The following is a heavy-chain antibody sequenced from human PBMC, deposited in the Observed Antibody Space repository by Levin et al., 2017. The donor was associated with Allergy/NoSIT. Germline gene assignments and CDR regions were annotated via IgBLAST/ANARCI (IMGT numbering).Heavy chain of an antibody. CDR1: GGSISSYY. D-gene: IGHD4-17*01. CDR2: IYYSGST. J-gene: IGHJ4*02. V-gene: IGHV4-59*01. Sequence: SQTLSLTCTVSGGSISSYYWSWIRQPPGKGLEWIGYIYYSGSTNYNPSLKSRVTISVDTSKNQFSLKLSSVTAADTAVYYCARVGEDDYGDYVQPTEEYYFDHWGQGTLVTVSS. CDR3: ARVGEDDYGDYVQPTEEYYFDH.